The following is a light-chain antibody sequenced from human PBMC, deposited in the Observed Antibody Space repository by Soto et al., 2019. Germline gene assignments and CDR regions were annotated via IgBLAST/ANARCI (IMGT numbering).Light chain of an antibody. CDR2: YDS. CDR1: NIGSKS. V-gene: IGLV3-21*04. Sequence: SYELTQPPSVSVAPGKTARITCGGNNIGSKSVHWYQQKPGRPPVLVIYYDSDRPSGIPERFSGSNSGNTATLTISRVEAGDEADYYCQVWDSSSDHVVFGGGTKLTVL. J-gene: IGLJ2*01. CDR3: QVWDSSSDHVV.